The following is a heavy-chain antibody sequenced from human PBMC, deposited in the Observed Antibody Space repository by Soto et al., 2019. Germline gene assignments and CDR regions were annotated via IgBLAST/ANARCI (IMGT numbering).Heavy chain of an antibody. CDR2: IYYSGST. CDR3: ARQGQLVRDGFDP. J-gene: IGHJ5*02. V-gene: IGHV4-39*01. Sequence: QLQLQESGPGLVKPSETLSLTCTVSGGSISSSSYYWGWIRQPPGKGLEWIGSIYYSGSTYYNPSLKSRVTISVDTSKNQFSLKLSSVTAADTAVYYCARQGQLVRDGFDPWGQGTLVTVSS. CDR1: GGSISSSSYY. D-gene: IGHD6-6*01.